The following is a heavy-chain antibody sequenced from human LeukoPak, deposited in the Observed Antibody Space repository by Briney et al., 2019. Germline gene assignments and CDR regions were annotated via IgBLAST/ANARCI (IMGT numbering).Heavy chain of an antibody. CDR1: GCAFSANW. V-gene: IGHV3-74*01. CDR3: ATQIGGGVY. CDR2: INSDGSTT. Sequence: GGSFRGYCPASGCAFSANWMDWVRHATGKGLVWVSRINSDGSTTNYADSVKGRFTISRDNAKNTLYLQMNSLRAEDTAVYYCATQIGGGVYWGQGTLVTVSS. J-gene: IGHJ4*02. D-gene: IGHD3-10*01.